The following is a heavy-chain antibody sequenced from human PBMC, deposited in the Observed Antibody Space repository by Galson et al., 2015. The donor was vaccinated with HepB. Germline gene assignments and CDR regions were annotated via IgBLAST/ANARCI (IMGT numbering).Heavy chain of an antibody. D-gene: IGHD5-12*01. V-gene: IGHV1-2*05. J-gene: IGHJ3*02. Sequence: SVKVSCKASGYTFTGYYMHWVRQAPGQGLEWMGRINPNSGGTNYAQKFQGRVTMTRYTSISTAYMELSRLRSDDTVVYYCARQYSGYDGNAFDIWGQGTMVTVSS. CDR2: INPNSGGT. CDR3: ARQYSGYDGNAFDI. CDR1: GYTFTGYY.